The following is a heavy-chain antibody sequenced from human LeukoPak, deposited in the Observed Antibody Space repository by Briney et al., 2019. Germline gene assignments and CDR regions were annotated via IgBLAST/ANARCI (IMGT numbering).Heavy chain of an antibody. CDR2: IKQDGSEK. CDR3: ARGGLYWHI. Sequence: GGSLRLSCAASGFTFSSYWMSWVRQTPGKGLEWVANIKQDGSEKNYVDSVKGRFTISRDNARNSLYLQMDSLRAEDTALYYCARGGLYWHIWGQGTMVTVSS. D-gene: IGHD2-15*01. CDR1: GFTFSSYW. J-gene: IGHJ3*02. V-gene: IGHV3-7*04.